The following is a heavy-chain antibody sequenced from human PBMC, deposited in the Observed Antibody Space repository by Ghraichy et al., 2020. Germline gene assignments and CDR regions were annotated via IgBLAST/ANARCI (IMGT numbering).Heavy chain of an antibody. CDR1: GGSFSGYY. CDR3: ARPHSSGQYYFDY. V-gene: IGHV4-34*01. CDR2: INHSGST. J-gene: IGHJ4*02. D-gene: IGHD3-22*01. Sequence: SQTLSLTCAVYGGSFSGYYWSWIRQPPGKGLEWIGEINHSGSTNYNPSLKSRVTISVDPSKNQFSLKLSSVTAAVTAVYYCARPHSSGQYYFDYWGQGTLVTVSS.